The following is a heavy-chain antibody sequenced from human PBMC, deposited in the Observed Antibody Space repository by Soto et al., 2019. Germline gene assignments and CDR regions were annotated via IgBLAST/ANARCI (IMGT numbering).Heavy chain of an antibody. D-gene: IGHD3-3*01. V-gene: IGHV1-18*04. Sequence: GASVKVSCKASGYTFTGYYMHWVRQAPGQGLEWMGWISAYNGNTNYAQKLQGRVTMTTDTSTSTAYMELRSLRSDDTAVYYCARINRQTYYDFWSGYYQGSADYWGQGTLVTVSS. CDR3: ARINRQTYYDFWSGYYQGSADY. CDR2: ISAYNGNT. CDR1: GYTFTGYY. J-gene: IGHJ4*02.